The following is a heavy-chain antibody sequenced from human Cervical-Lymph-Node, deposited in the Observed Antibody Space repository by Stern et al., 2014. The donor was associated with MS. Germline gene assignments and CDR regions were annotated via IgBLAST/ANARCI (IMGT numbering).Heavy chain of an antibody. CDR3: ARGNRPVIAAAGSFDS. V-gene: IGHV3-23*04. CDR2: VSGSGTVT. Sequence: EMQLVESGGGLVQPGGSLRLSCEASGFTFSSYAMTWVRQAPGKGLEWVSVVSGSGTVTDYADSVKGRFTISRDNSKNKVYLQLNSLRAADTAVYYCARGNRPVIAAAGSFDSWGQGALVTVSS. J-gene: IGHJ4*02. CDR1: GFTFSSYA. D-gene: IGHD6-13*01.